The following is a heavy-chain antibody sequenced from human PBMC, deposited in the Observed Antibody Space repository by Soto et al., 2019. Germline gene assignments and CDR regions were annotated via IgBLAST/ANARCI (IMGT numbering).Heavy chain of an antibody. V-gene: IGHV3-74*01. Sequence: EVQLVESGGGLVQPGGSLRLSCAASGFTFSSYWMYWVRQAPGKGLVCVSRTNSDGSDTSYADSVKDRFTISRDNAKNTLYLQMNSLRAEDTAVYYCARDRGWSLFDYWGQGTLVTVSS. CDR1: GFTFSSYW. CDR2: TNSDGSDT. CDR3: ARDRGWSLFDY. J-gene: IGHJ4*02. D-gene: IGHD6-19*01.